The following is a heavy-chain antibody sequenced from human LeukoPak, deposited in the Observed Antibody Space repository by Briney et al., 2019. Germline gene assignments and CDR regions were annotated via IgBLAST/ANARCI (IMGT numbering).Heavy chain of an antibody. V-gene: IGHV3-30*02. CDR1: GFTFSSYG. D-gene: IGHD2-15*01. J-gene: IGHJ4*02. Sequence: GGSQRLSCAASGFTFSSYGMHWVRQAPGKGLEWVAFIRSDGSNKNYADSVKGRFTISRDNSKNTLYLQMNSPRAEDTAVYYCAKSCGGGSCYTDYWGQGTLVTVSS. CDR2: IRSDGSNK. CDR3: AKSCGGGSCYTDY.